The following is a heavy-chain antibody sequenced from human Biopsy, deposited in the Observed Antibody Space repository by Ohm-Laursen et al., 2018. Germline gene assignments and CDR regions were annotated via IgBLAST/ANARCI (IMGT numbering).Heavy chain of an antibody. V-gene: IGHV1-8*01. CDR1: GYTFTNYN. J-gene: IGHJ4*02. CDR3: ARDFNYDGGGSFNFDY. D-gene: IGHD3-22*01. CDR2: MNPNSGKT. Sequence: ASVKVSCKASGYTFTNYNVNWVRQATGQGLEWMGWMNPNSGKTGYAQKFQGRVTMTRNTSISTAYMELSSLTSVDTAVYYCARDFNYDGGGSFNFDYWGQGTLVTVSS.